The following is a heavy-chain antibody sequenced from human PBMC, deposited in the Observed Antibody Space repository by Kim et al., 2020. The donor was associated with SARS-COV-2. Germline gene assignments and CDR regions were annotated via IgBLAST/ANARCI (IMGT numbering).Heavy chain of an antibody. V-gene: IGHV3-30*18. CDR2: ISYDGSNK. J-gene: IGHJ4*02. D-gene: IGHD4-17*01. CDR3: ANSGFGTDHYGDYPDY. CDR1: GFTFSSYG. Sequence: GGSLRLSCAASGFTFSSYGMHWVRQAPGKGLEWVAVISYDGSNKYYADSVKGRFTISRDNSKNTLYLQMNSLRAEDTAVYYCANSGFGTDHYGDYPDYWGQGTLVTVSS.